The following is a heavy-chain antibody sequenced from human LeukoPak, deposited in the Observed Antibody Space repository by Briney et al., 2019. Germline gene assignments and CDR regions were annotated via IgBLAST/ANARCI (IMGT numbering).Heavy chain of an antibody. CDR3: ARTGVGATFLDY. CDR1: GGSISNGGYY. D-gene: IGHD1-26*01. CDR2: INYSGST. Sequence: SETLSLTCTVSGGSISNGGYYWSWIRQHPGMGREWIGYINYSGSTYYNPSLKSRLTISVDTSKNQISLKLSSVTAAHTAVYYCARTGVGATFLDYWGQGTLVTVSS. J-gene: IGHJ4*02. V-gene: IGHV4-31*03.